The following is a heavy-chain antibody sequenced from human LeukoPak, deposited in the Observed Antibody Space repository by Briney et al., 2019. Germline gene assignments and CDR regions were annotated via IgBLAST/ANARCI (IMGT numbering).Heavy chain of an antibody. Sequence: SETLSLTCTVSGGSISSSSYYWGWIRQPPGKGLEWIGSIYYSGSTYYNPSLKSRVTISVDTSKNQFSLKLSSVTAADTAVYYCARVREYYSGYDFYYYYYMDVWGKGTTVTISS. J-gene: IGHJ6*03. D-gene: IGHD5-12*01. CDR3: ARVREYYSGYDFYYYYYMDV. CDR1: GGSISSSSYY. V-gene: IGHV4-39*07. CDR2: IYYSGST.